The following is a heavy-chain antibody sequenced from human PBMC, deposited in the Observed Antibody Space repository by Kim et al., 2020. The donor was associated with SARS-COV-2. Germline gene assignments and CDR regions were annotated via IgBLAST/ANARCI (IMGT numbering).Heavy chain of an antibody. J-gene: IGHJ5*02. CDR2: INPNSGGT. CDR3: ARAKAPISGWFDP. D-gene: IGHD2-21*01. V-gene: IGHV1-2*06. CDR1: GYTFTAYY. Sequence: ASVKVSCKASGYTFTAYYMHWVRQAPGQGLEWMGRINPNSGGTNYAQKFQGRVTMTRDTSISTAYMELSRLRSDDTAVYYCARAKAPISGWFDPWGQGTLVTVSS.